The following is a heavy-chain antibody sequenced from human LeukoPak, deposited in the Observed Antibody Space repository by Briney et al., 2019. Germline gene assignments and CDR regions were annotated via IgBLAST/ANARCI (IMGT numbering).Heavy chain of an antibody. CDR3: ARGIYGLDY. CDR2: IYYSGST. J-gene: IGHJ4*02. CDR1: GGSISSYY. V-gene: IGHV4-59*01. Sequence: RTSETLSLTCTVSGGSISSYYWSWIRQPPGKGLEWIGYIYYSGSTNYNPSLKSRVTISVDTSKNQFSLKLSSVTAADTAVYYCARGIYGLDYWGQGTLVTVSS. D-gene: IGHD4-17*01.